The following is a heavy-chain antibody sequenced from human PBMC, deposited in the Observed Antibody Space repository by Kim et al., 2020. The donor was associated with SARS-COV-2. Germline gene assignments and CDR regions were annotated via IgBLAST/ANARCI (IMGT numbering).Heavy chain of an antibody. V-gene: IGHV1-2*02. Sequence: NYAQKFQGRVTMARDTSISTAYMELSRLRSDDTAVYYCARLQLGTPGNGYWGQGTLVTVSS. J-gene: IGHJ4*02. D-gene: IGHD7-27*01. CDR3: ARLQLGTPGNGY.